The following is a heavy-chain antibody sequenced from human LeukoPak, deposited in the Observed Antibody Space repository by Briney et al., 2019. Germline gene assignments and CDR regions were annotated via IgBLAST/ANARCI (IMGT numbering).Heavy chain of an antibody. J-gene: IGHJ4*02. V-gene: IGHV1-18*01. Sequence: ASVKVSCMATGYTFSSYGISWVRQAPGQGLEWMGWISAYNGNTNYAQKFQGRVTMTTDTSTSTAYMELRSLRSDDTAVYYCARVRNLWSPFFDDWGQGTLVTVSS. CDR3: ARVRNLWSPFFDD. CDR1: GYTFSSYG. D-gene: IGHD3-10*01. CDR2: ISAYNGNT.